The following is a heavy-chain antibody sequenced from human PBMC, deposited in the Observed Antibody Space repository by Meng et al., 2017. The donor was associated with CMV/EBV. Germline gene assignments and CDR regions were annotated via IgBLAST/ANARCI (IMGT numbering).Heavy chain of an antibody. Sequence: GESLKISCAASGFIFNNYVMHWVRQAPGKGLEWVAFIRNDGSNKYYAESVKGRFTISRDNSRNTLYLQMNSLRGEDTAVYYCARGADCTRTTCPPGSWGQGTLVTVSS. CDR2: IRNDGSNK. V-gene: IGHV3-30*02. CDR3: ARGADCTRTTCPPGS. D-gene: IGHD1-7*01. J-gene: IGHJ5*02. CDR1: GFIFNNYV.